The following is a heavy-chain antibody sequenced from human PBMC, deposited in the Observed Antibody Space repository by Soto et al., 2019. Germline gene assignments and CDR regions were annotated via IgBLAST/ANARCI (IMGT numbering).Heavy chain of an antibody. J-gene: IGHJ4*02. Sequence: VKVSCKASGGTFSSYAISWVRQAPGQGLEWMGGIIPIFGTANYAQKFQGRVTITADKSTSTAYMELSSLRSEDTAVYYCARGPPDTAMVTVDYWGQGTLVTVSS. V-gene: IGHV1-69*06. CDR3: ARGPPDTAMVTVDY. D-gene: IGHD5-18*01. CDR2: IIPIFGTA. CDR1: GGTFSSYA.